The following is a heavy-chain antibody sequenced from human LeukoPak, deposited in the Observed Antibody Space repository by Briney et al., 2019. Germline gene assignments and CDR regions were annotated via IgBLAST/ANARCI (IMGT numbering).Heavy chain of an antibody. V-gene: IGHV3-74*01. CDR2: INRDGSTT. CDR1: GFTLSNYW. Sequence: GGSLRLSCAASGFTLSNYWVHWVRQAPGKGLVWVSRINRDGSTTNYADSVKGRFTVSRDNAKNTLNLQMNSLGAEDTAVYYCARDLSGYYDYWGQGTLVTVSS. CDR3: ARDLSGYYDY. J-gene: IGHJ4*02. D-gene: IGHD3-22*01.